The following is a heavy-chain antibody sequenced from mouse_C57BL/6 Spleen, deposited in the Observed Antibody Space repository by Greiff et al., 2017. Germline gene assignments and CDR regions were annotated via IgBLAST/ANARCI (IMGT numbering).Heavy chain of an antibody. Sequence: VQLQQSGPELVKPGASVKISCKASGYSFTDYNMNWVKQSNGKSLEWIGVINPNYGTTSYNQKFKGKATLTVDQSSSTAYMQLNSLTSEDSAVYYCARGGITTVVAKDWYFDVWGTGTTVTVSS. CDR3: ARGGITTVVAKDWYFDV. J-gene: IGHJ1*03. CDR1: GYSFTDYN. D-gene: IGHD1-1*01. CDR2: INPNYGTT. V-gene: IGHV1-39*01.